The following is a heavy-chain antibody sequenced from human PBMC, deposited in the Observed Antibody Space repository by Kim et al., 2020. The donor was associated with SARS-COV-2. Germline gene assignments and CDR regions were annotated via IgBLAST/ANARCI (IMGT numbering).Heavy chain of an antibody. Sequence: VKGRFTIARAHAKNSLYLQMNSLRAEDTAVYYCARDTYYYDSSGYPLDYWGQGTLVTVSS. CDR3: ARDTYYYDSSGYPLDY. D-gene: IGHD3-22*01. J-gene: IGHJ4*02. V-gene: IGHV3-21*01.